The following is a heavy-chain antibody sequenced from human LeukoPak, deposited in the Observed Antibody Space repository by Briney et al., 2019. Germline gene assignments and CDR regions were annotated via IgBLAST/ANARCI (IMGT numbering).Heavy chain of an antibody. CDR2: IYWNDDK. V-gene: IGHV2-5*01. Sequence: QTLSLTCTVSGGSISSGGYYWSWIRQPPGKALEWLALIYWNDDKRYSPSLKNRLTITKDTSKNQVVLTMTNMDPVDTATYYCTHRRVAYCGANCHDYWGQGTLVTVSS. CDR3: THRRVAYCGANCHDY. CDR1: GGSISSGGYY. D-gene: IGHD2-21*02. J-gene: IGHJ4*02.